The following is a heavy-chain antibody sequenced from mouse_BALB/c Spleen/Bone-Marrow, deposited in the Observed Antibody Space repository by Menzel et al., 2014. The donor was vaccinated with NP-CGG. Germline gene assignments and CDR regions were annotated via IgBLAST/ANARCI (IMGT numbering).Heavy chain of an antibody. J-gene: IGHJ4*01. CDR3: ARSGKVRNAMDY. CDR2: ISGYYGDA. D-gene: IGHD2-14*01. V-gene: IGHV1S137*01. Sequence: QVQLQQPGAKLVRPGVSVKISCKGSGYTFTDHAIHWVKQSHAKSLEWIGVISGYYGDAIYNQKFKGKATMTVDKSSSTAYMELARLTAEDSAIYYCARSGKVRNAMDYWGQGTSVTAS. CDR1: GYTFTDHA.